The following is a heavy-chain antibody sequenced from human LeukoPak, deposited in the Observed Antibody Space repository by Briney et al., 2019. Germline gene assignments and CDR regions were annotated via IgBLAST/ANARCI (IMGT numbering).Heavy chain of an antibody. CDR3: AKDLRAYVDTATDDAFDI. CDR2: INSDGSNT. D-gene: IGHD5-18*01. J-gene: IGHJ3*02. V-gene: IGHV3-74*01. Sequence: GGSLRLSCAASGFTFSSYWMHWVRQAPGKGLVWVSRINSDGSNTSYADSVKGRFTISRDNSKNTLYLQMNSLRAEDTAVYYCAKDLRAYVDTATDDAFDIWGQGTMVTVSS. CDR1: GFTFSSYW.